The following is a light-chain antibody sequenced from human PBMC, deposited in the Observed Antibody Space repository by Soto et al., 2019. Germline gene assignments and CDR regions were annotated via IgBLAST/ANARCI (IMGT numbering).Light chain of an antibody. J-gene: IGLJ2*01. CDR3: SSYTSSSTLVV. CDR1: SSDVGTYSY. V-gene: IGLV2-14*03. CDR2: DVS. Sequence: QSALTQPASVSGSPGQSITISCTGTSSDVGTYSYVSWYQQHPGKAPKLMIYDVSNRPSGVSNRFSGSKSGNTASLTISGLQAEDEADYYCSSYTSSSTLVVFGGGTQLTVL.